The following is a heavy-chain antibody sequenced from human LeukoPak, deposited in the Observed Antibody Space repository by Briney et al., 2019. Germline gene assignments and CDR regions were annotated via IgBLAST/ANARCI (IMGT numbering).Heavy chain of an antibody. D-gene: IGHD7-27*01. CDR3: AKAPSTGDRVSYFDY. V-gene: IGHV3-23*01. Sequence: GGSLRLSCAASGFTFSSYAMSWVRQAPGKGLEWVSAISGSGGSTYYADSVKGRFTISRDNSKNSLYLQMNSLRTEDTASYYCAKAPSTGDRVSYFDYWGQGTLVTVSS. CDR1: GFTFSSYA. J-gene: IGHJ4*02. CDR2: ISGSGGST.